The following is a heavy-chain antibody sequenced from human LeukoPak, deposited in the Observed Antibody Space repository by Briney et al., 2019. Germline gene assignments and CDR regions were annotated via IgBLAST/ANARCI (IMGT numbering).Heavy chain of an antibody. CDR1: GFTFSSYA. CDR3: AKKEASSVAGSTDI. D-gene: IGHD6-19*01. V-gene: IGHV3-23*01. Sequence: GGSLRLSCVASGFTFSSYAMTWVRQAPGKGLEWVSTISGSGNSRHYADSVKGRFTISRDNSNNTLYLQMNSLRAEDTAVYYCAKKEASSVAGSTDIWGQGTMVTVSS. J-gene: IGHJ3*02. CDR2: ISGSGNSR.